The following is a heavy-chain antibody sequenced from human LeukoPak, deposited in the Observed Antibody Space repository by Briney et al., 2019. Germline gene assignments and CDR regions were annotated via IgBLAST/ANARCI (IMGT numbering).Heavy chain of an antibody. CDR1: GFTLSSNY. V-gene: IGHV3-66*04. D-gene: IGHD3-22*01. Sequence: PGGSLRLSCAASGFTLSSNYMSWVRQAPGKGLEWVSVIYSGGSTYYSDSVKGRFTISRDNSKNTLYLQMNRLRAEDTAVYYCARPSEGRYYYDSSGFSYYYYYMDVWGKGTTVTISS. CDR3: ARPSEGRYYYDSSGFSYYYYYMDV. CDR2: IYSGGST. J-gene: IGHJ6*03.